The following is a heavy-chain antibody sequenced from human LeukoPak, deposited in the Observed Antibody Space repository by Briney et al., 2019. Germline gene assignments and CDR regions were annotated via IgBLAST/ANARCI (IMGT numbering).Heavy chain of an antibody. CDR1: GSGFTFSSYA. V-gene: IGHV3-21*01. CDR3: ARDTRYYYGSGSSHSYYYYGMDV. J-gene: IGHJ6*01. D-gene: IGHD3-10*01. CDR2: ISSSSYI. Sequence: PGGSLRLSCAASGSGFTFSSYAFNGVRQAPGKGLEWVSSISSSSYIYYADSVKGRFTISRDNAKNSLYLQMNSLRAEDTAVYYCARDTRYYYGSGSSHSYYYYGMDVCGQGSTLTVSS.